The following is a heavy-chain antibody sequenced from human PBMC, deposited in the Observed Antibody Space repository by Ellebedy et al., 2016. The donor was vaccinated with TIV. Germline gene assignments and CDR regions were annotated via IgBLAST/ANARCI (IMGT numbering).Heavy chain of an antibody. CDR3: ARDPVGVGPAFDV. D-gene: IGHD4-23*01. V-gene: IGHV3-33*01. CDR2: IWYDGSKK. J-gene: IGHJ3*01. Sequence: LSLTCAASGFTFSTYGMHWVRQAPGKGLEWVAVIWYDGSKKYYVDSVKGRFTISRDNSKNTLYLQMNSLRAEDTAIYFCARDPVGVGPAFDVWGQGTMVTVSS. CDR1: GFTFSTYG.